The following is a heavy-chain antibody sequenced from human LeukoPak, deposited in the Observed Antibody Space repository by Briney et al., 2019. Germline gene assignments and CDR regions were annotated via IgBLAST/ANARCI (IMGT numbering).Heavy chain of an antibody. Sequence: SETLSLTCAVSGGSISSGGYSWSWIRQPAGKGLEWIGRIYTSGSTNYNPSLKSRVTMSVDTSKNQFSLKLSSVTAADTAVYYCARDAYYYGSGSPYYFDYWGQGTLVTVSS. CDR1: GGSISSGGYS. CDR3: ARDAYYYGSGSPYYFDY. V-gene: IGHV4-61*02. CDR2: IYTSGST. D-gene: IGHD3-10*01. J-gene: IGHJ4*02.